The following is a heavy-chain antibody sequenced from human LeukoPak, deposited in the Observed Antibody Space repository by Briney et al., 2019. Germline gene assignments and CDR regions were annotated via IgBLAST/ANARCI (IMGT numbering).Heavy chain of an antibody. CDR2: INHSGST. J-gene: IGHJ1*01. CDR3: ARSGSGGYWRIRGYFQH. CDR1: GFTFSSYA. Sequence: PGGSLRLSCAASGFTFSSYAMSWIRQPPGKGLEWIGEINHSGSTNYNPSLKSRVTISVDTSKNQFSLKLSSVTAADTAVYYCARSGSGGYWRIRGYFQHWGQGTLVNVSS. D-gene: IGHD1-26*01. V-gene: IGHV4-34*01.